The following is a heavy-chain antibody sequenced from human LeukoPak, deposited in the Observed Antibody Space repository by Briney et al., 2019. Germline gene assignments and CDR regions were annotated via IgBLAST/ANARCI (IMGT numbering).Heavy chain of an antibody. D-gene: IGHD1-26*01. CDR2: IYYSGST. Sequence: KASETLSLTCAVSGYSVSSSNWWGWIRQPPGKGLEWIGYIYYSGSTYYNPSLESRVTMSLDTSKNQIPLNLSSVTAVDTAVYYCARAGPTTAVDAFDIWGLRTKVTVSS. J-gene: IGHJ3*02. V-gene: IGHV4-28*03. CDR1: GYSVSSSNW. CDR3: ARAGPTTAVDAFDI.